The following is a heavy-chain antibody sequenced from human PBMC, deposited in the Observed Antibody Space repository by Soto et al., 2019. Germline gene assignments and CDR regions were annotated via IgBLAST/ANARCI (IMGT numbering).Heavy chain of an antibody. D-gene: IGHD3-10*01. CDR2: ISGSGGST. V-gene: IGHV3-23*01. Sequence: GGSLRLSCAASGFTFSSYAMSWVRQAPGKGLEWVSSISGSGGSTYYADSVKGRFTISRDNSKNTLYLQMNSLRAEDTALFYCAKYLRYTYGSGFPEAFDIWGQGTMVTVSS. J-gene: IGHJ3*02. CDR1: GFTFSSYA. CDR3: AKYLRYTYGSGFPEAFDI.